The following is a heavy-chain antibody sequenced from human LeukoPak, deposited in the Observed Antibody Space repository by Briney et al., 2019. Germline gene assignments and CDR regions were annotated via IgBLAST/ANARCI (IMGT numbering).Heavy chain of an antibody. V-gene: IGHV3-30*02. CDR3: AKGNLVVPAATIFDY. CDR1: GFTFSSYG. J-gene: IGHJ4*02. D-gene: IGHD2-2*01. Sequence: SGGSLRLSCAASGFTFSSYGMHWVRQAPGKGLEWVAFIRYDGSNKYYADSVKGRFTISRDNSKNTLYLQMNSLGAEDTAVYYCAKGNLVVPAATIFDYWGQGTLVTVSS. CDR2: IRYDGSNK.